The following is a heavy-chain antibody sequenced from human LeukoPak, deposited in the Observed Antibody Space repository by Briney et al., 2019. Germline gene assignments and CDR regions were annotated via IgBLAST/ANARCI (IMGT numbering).Heavy chain of an antibody. CDR1: GFIFSSYP. V-gene: IGHV3-23*01. CDR2: INFSSGII. Sequence: GGSLRLSCATSGFIFSSYPMSWVRQAPGKGLEWVSTINFSSGIIYYADSVKGRLTISRDNSKSTLYLQMNSLRAEDTGVYYCAKISSWHTVPFDFWGHGTLVTVSS. D-gene: IGHD3-3*02. CDR3: AKISSWHTVPFDF. J-gene: IGHJ4*01.